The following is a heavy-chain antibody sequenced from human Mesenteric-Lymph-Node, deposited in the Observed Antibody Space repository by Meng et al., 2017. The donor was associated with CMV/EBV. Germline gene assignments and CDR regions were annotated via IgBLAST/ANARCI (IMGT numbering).Heavy chain of an antibody. D-gene: IGHD4-11*01. CDR2: INSVGSST. CDR3: ARRGLTTVKPVGYDY. CDR1: GFTFSSYC. V-gene: IGHV3-74*01. Sequence: GGSLRLSCAASGFTFSSYCMHWVRQAPRKGLVWVSCINSVGSSTNYADSVKGRFTISRDNAKNTLYLQMNSLRADDTAVYYCARRGLTTVKPVGYDYWGQGTLVTVSS. J-gene: IGHJ4*02.